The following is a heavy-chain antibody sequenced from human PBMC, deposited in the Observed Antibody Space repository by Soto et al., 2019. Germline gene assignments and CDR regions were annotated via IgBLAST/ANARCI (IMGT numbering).Heavy chain of an antibody. CDR3: ARDWSYYDFWSGSNWFDP. CDR1: GYTFTSYG. J-gene: IGHJ5*02. V-gene: IGHV1-18*01. CDR2: ISAYNGNT. D-gene: IGHD3-3*01. Sequence: AASVKVSCKASGYTFTSYGISWVRQAPGQGLEWMGWISAYNGNTNYAQKLQGRVTMTTDTSTSTAYMELRSLRSDDTAVYYCARDWSYYDFWSGSNWFDPWGQGTLVTVSS.